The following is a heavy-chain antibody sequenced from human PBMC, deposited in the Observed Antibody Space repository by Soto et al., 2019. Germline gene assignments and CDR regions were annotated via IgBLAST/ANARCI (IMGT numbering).Heavy chain of an antibody. CDR1: GSSISTYS. D-gene: IGHD3-10*01. Sequence: PSETLSLTCSVSGSSISTYSWNWIRQPPGKGLEWIGYISYRGVTNLNPSLKSRVTISVDTSEDRLSLKLTSVTSADTAVYYCARGISSGSRFDPWGQGTLVNVSS. CDR2: ISYRGVT. CDR3: ARGISSGSRFDP. J-gene: IGHJ5*02. V-gene: IGHV4-59*01.